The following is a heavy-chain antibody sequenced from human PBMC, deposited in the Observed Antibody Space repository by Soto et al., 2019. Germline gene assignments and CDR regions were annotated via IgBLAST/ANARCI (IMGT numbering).Heavy chain of an antibody. D-gene: IGHD6-19*01. J-gene: IGHJ6*02. Sequence: QVQLVQSGAEVKKPGASVKVSCKASGYTFTSYAMHWVRQAPGQRLEWMGWINAGNGNTKYSQKFQGRVTITRDTSASTAYMELSSLRSEDTAVYYCANGSPGIAVADNYYYYGMDVWGQGTTVTVSS. CDR1: GYTFTSYA. CDR2: INAGNGNT. V-gene: IGHV1-3*01. CDR3: ANGSPGIAVADNYYYYGMDV.